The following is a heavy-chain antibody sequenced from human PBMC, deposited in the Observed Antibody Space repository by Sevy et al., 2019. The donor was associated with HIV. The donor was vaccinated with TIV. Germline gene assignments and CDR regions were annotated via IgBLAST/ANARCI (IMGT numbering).Heavy chain of an antibody. CDR3: TRDAGYSVGWYPSNY. Sequence: GGSLRLSCVASGFSVSSHAMHWVRQAPGKGLEWVALLSYDGGAQYYADSVKGRFSISRDNSKNILYLQMNSLRPADTALYYCTRDAGYSVGWYPSNYWGQGTLVTVSS. CDR1: GFSVSSHA. CDR2: LSYDGGAQ. D-gene: IGHD6-19*01. V-gene: IGHV3-30*04. J-gene: IGHJ4*02.